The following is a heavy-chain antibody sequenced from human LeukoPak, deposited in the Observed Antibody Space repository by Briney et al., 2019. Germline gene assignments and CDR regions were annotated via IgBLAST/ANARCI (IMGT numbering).Heavy chain of an antibody. V-gene: IGHV3-30*04. D-gene: IGHD6-19*01. CDR1: GFTFSSYA. CDR3: AKDDEAVAGTKFDY. J-gene: IGHJ4*02. CDR2: ISYDGSNK. Sequence: GGSLRLSCAASGFTFSSYAMHWVRQAPGKGLEWVAVISYDGSNKYYADSVKGRFTISRDNSKNTLYLQMNSLRAEDTAVYYCAKDDEAVAGTKFDYWGQGTLVTVSS.